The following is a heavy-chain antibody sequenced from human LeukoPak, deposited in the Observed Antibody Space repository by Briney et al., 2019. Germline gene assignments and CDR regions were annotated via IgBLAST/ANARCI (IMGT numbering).Heavy chain of an antibody. CDR1: GGSISSYY. J-gene: IGHJ3*02. D-gene: IGHD3-22*01. V-gene: IGHV4-59*01. Sequence: SETLSLTCTASGGSISSYYWSWIRQPPGKGLEWIGYIYYSGSTNYNPSLKSRVTISVDTSKNQFSLKLSSVTAADTAVYYCARAPGDYDSSGYYYGSDAFDIWGQGTMVTVSS. CDR3: ARAPGDYDSSGYYYGSDAFDI. CDR2: IYYSGST.